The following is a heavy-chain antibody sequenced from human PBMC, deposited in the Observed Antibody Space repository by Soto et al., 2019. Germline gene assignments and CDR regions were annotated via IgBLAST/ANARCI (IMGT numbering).Heavy chain of an antibody. J-gene: IGHJ3*02. CDR3: AHIGRIKRGYSGYDGYDAFDI. D-gene: IGHD5-12*01. CDR1: GFSLSTSGVG. Sequence: QITLKESGPTLVKPTQTLTLTCTFSGFSLSTSGVGVGWIRQPPGKALEWLALIYWDDDKRYIPSLKSRLTITKDTSKNQVVLTMTNMDPVDTATYYCAHIGRIKRGYSGYDGYDAFDIWGQGTMVTVPS. V-gene: IGHV2-5*02. CDR2: IYWDDDK.